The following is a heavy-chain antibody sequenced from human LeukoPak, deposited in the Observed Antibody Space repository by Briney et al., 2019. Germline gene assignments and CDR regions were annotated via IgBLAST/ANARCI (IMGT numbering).Heavy chain of an antibody. J-gene: IGHJ4*02. D-gene: IGHD3-10*01. CDR1: GFTFSSYA. CDR3: AKDYYALLWFGEFNRKYYFDY. CDR2: ISGSGGST. V-gene: IGHV3-23*01. Sequence: GGSLRLSCAASGFTFSSYAMSWVRQAPGKGLEWVSAISGSGGSTYYADSVKGRFTISRDNSKNTLYLQMNSLRAEDTAVYYCAKDYYALLWFGEFNRKYYFDYWGQGTLVTVSS.